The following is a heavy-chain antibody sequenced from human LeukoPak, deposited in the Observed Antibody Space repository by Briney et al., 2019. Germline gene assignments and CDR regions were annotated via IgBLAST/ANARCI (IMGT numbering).Heavy chain of an antibody. V-gene: IGHV3-21*01. CDR1: GFAFNTYS. CDR3: ARASGSNY. CDR2: ISSSSSYI. J-gene: IGHJ4*02. Sequence: GGSLRLSCAASGFAFNTYSMNWVRQAPGKGLEWVSSISSSSSYIYYADSVRGRFTISRDNSKNTLYLQMNSLRAEDTAVYYCARASGSNYWGQGTLVTVSS. D-gene: IGHD1-26*01.